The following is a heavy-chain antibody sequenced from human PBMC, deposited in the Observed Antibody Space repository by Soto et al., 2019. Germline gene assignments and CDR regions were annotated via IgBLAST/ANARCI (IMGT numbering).Heavy chain of an antibody. Sequence: EVQLVESGGGLVQPGGSLRLSCAASGFTFSSYSMNWVRQAPGKGLEWVSYISSSSSTIYYADSVKGRFTISSDNAKNSLYLQMNSLRDGDTAVYSCAGGRDFWSGYYTIPNYFDYWGQGTLVTVSS. V-gene: IGHV3-48*02. CDR3: AGGRDFWSGYYTIPNYFDY. CDR1: GFTFSSYS. D-gene: IGHD3-3*01. J-gene: IGHJ4*02. CDR2: ISSSSSTI.